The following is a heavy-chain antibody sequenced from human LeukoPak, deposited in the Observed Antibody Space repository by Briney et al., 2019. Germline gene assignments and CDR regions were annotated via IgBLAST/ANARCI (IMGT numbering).Heavy chain of an antibody. D-gene: IGHD4-17*01. Sequence: SSQTLSLTCAVSGDSVSSGGYSWSWLRQPPGKGLEWIGYFYHSGSPYYNPSLKSRVTLSVDMSTNQFSLNLTSVTAADTAVYYCARSTYGDFVLFDSWGQGILVTVSS. CDR3: ARSTYGDFVLFDS. V-gene: IGHV4-30-2*01. CDR2: FYHSGSP. J-gene: IGHJ4*02. CDR1: GDSVSSGGYS.